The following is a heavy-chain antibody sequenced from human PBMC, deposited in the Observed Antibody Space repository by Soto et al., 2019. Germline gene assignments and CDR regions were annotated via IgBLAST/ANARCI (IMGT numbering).Heavy chain of an antibody. CDR3: ARGSGSYYKSYFDY. J-gene: IGHJ4*02. D-gene: IGHD3-10*01. Sequence: SETLSLTCTVSGGSISSYYWSWIRQPPGKGLEWIGYIYYSGSTNYNPSLKSRVTISVDTSKNQFSLKLSSVTAADTAVYYCARGSGSYYKSYFDYWGQGTLVTVSS. CDR1: GGSISSYY. CDR2: IYYSGST. V-gene: IGHV4-59*01.